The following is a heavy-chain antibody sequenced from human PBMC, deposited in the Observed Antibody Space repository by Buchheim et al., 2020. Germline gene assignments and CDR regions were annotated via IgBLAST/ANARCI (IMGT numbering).Heavy chain of an antibody. J-gene: IGHJ6*02. CDR1: GFTFSSYD. D-gene: IGHD6-13*01. CDR3: ARVQRTFRMDSSSWSPLRYGMDV. V-gene: IGHV3-13*04. CDR2: IGTAGDT. Sequence: EVQLVESGGGLVQPGGSLRLSCAASGFTFSSYDMHWVRQATGKGLEWVSAIGTAGDTYYPGSVKGRFTISRENAKNSLYLQMNSLRAGDTAVYYCARVQRTFRMDSSSWSPLRYGMDVWGQGTT.